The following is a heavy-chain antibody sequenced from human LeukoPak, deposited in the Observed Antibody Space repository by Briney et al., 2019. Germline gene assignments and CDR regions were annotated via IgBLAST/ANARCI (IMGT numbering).Heavy chain of an antibody. CDR3: AKDIAYDSSGEFDY. CDR1: GFTFDDYA. V-gene: IGHV3-43D*04. J-gene: IGHJ4*02. D-gene: IGHD3-22*01. Sequence: PGGSLRLSCAASGFTFDDYAMHWVRQAPGKGLEWVSLISWDGGSTYYADSVKGRFTISRDNSKNSLYLQMNSLRAEDTALYYCAKDIAYDSSGEFDYWGQGTLVSVSS. CDR2: ISWDGGST.